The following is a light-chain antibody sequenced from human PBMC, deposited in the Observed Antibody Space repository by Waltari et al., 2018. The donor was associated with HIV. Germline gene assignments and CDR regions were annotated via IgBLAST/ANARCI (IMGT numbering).Light chain of an antibody. V-gene: IGLV1-40*01. Sequence: QSVLTQPPSVSGAPGQRVTISCTGSSSNIGAGYDVHWYQQLPGTAPKLLIEGNSNRPPGVPDRFPVSKSGTSASLAITGLQAEDEADYYCQSYDSSLSGVVFGGGTKLTVL. CDR3: QSYDSSLSGVV. CDR2: GNS. J-gene: IGLJ2*01. CDR1: SSNIGAGYD.